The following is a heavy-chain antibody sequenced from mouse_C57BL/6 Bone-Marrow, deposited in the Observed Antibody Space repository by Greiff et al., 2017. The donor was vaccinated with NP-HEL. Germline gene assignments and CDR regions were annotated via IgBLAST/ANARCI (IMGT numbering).Heavy chain of an antibody. D-gene: IGHD2-3*01. J-gene: IGHJ3*01. CDR3: ASYDGYYVLFAY. CDR1: CFSLTSYG. CDR2: IWSGGSR. Sequence: VKLVESGPGLVQPSQSLSITCTVSCFSLTSYGVHWVRQSPGKGLEWLGVIWSGGSRDYNAAFITRLIISTDNSKSQYFFNMNSLQADDTAIYYFASYDGYYVLFAYWGQGTLVTVSA. V-gene: IGHV2-2*01.